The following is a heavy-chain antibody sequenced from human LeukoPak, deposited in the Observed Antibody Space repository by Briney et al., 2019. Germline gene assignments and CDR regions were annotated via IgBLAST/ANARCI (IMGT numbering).Heavy chain of an antibody. J-gene: IGHJ3*02. CDR2: ISSSSSYI. Sequence: PGGSLRLSCAASGFTFSSYNMNWVRQAPGKGLEWVSSISSSSSYICYADSVKGRFTISRDNAKNSLYLQMNSLRAEDMALYYCAKDRAGGVFDAFDMWGQGTMVTVSS. CDR3: AKDRAGGVFDAFDM. V-gene: IGHV3-21*04. CDR1: GFTFSSYN. D-gene: IGHD3-16*01.